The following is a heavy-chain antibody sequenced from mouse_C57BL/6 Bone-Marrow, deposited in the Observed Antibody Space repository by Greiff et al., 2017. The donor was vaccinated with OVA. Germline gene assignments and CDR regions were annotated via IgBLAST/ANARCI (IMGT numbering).Heavy chain of an antibody. CDR1: GYTFTDYE. V-gene: IGHV1-15*01. Sequence: QVQLQQSGAELVRPGASVTLSCKASGYTFTDYEMHWVKQTPVHGLELIGAIDPETGGTAYNQKFKGKSILTADKSSSTAYMELRSLTSEDSAVYYCTRPPWIAYWGQGTLVTVSA. J-gene: IGHJ3*01. CDR3: TRPPWIAY. CDR2: IDPETGGT.